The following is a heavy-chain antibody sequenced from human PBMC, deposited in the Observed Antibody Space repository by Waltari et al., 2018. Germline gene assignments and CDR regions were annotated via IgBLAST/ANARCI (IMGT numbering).Heavy chain of an antibody. J-gene: IGHJ6*03. V-gene: IGHV4-59*01. CDR3: ARSTAMVRWGDYYYYMDV. CDR1: GGSISSYY. Sequence: QVQLQESGPGLVKPSETLSLTCTVSGGSISSYYWSWIRQPPGKGLEWIGYIYYSGSTNYNPSLKSRVTISVDTSKNQFSLKLSSVTAADTAVYYCARSTAMVRWGDYYYYMDVWGKGTTVTISS. D-gene: IGHD5-18*01. CDR2: IYYSGST.